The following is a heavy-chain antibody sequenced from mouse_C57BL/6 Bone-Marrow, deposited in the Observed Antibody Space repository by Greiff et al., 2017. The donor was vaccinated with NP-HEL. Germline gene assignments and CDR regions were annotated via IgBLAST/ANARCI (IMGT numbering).Heavy chain of an antibody. V-gene: IGHV1-4*01. Sequence: VKLVESGAELARPGASVKMSCKASGYTFTSYTMHWVKQRPGQGLEWIGYINPSSGYTKYNQKFKDKATLTADKSSSTAYMQLSSLTSEDSAVYYCAVTAWFAYWGQGTLVTVSA. CDR2: INPSSGYT. CDR3: AVTAWFAY. CDR1: GYTFTSYT. J-gene: IGHJ3*01. D-gene: IGHD2-1*01.